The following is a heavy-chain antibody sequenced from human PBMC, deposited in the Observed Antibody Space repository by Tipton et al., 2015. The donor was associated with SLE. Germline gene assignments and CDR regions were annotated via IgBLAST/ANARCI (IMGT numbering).Heavy chain of an antibody. Sequence: TLSLTCTVSGGSISSGDYYWSWIRQPPGKGLEWIGSINYSGSTYYNPSLKSRVTISVDTSKNQFSLKLSSVTAADTAVYYCAREDSSGSSLFDYWGQGTLVTVSS. CDR3: AREDSSGSSLFDY. D-gene: IGHD6-19*01. J-gene: IGHJ4*02. CDR2: INYSGST. CDR1: GGSISSGDYY. V-gene: IGHV4-39*07.